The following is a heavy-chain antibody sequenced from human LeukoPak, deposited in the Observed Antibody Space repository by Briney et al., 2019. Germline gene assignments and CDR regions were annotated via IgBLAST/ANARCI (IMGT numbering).Heavy chain of an antibody. CDR1: GGSIRSSNW. CDR3: ATETYYDSSGPHFDY. J-gene: IGHJ4*02. CDR2: IYHTGNT. D-gene: IGHD3-22*01. V-gene: IGHV4-4*02. Sequence: SGTLSLTCAVSGGSIRSSNWWSWVRQPPGKGLEWIGEIYHTGNTNYNPSLKSRVTISVDKSKNQFSLKLSSVTAADTAVYYCATETYYDSSGPHFDYWGQGTLVTVSS.